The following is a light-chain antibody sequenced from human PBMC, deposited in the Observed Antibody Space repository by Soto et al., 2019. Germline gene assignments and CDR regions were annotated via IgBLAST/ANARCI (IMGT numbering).Light chain of an antibody. V-gene: IGKV1-39*01. CDR2: AAS. Sequence: DIKMTQSPSSLSASVGDRVTITCRASQSISNYLQWYQQKPSQAPKLLVYAASSLHSGVPSRFSGSGSGTDFTLTISSLQPEDFATYYCLQTYTTLTWTFGQGTKVDMK. J-gene: IGKJ1*01. CDR3: LQTYTTLTWT. CDR1: QSISNY.